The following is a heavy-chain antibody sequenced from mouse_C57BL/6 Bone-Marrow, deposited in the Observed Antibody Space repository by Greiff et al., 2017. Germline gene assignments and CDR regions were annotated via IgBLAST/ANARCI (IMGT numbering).Heavy chain of an antibody. CDR1: GYTFTSYW. J-gene: IGHJ3*01. CDR2: IDPSDSYT. CDR3: ARLGGMVTRTWFAY. Sequence: VQLQQPGAELVKPGASVKLSCKASGYTFTSYWMQWVKQRPGQGLEWIGEIDPSDSYTNYNQKFKGKATLTVDTSYSTAYMQLSSLTSEDSAVYYCARLGGMVTRTWFAYWGQGTLVTVSA. V-gene: IGHV1-50*01. D-gene: IGHD2-2*01.